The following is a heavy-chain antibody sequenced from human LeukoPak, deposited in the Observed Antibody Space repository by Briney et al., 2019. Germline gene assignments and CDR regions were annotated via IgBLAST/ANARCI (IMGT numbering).Heavy chain of an antibody. J-gene: IGHJ4*02. Sequence: ASVKVSCKASGYTFTSYGISWVRQAPGQGLEWMGWISAYNGNTNYAQKFQGRVTMTTDTSTSTAYMELRSLRSDDTAVYYCARVPPVTMVRGVMCFDYWGQGTLVTVSS. CDR1: GYTFTSYG. D-gene: IGHD3-10*01. V-gene: IGHV1-18*01. CDR3: ARVPPVTMVRGVMCFDY. CDR2: ISAYNGNT.